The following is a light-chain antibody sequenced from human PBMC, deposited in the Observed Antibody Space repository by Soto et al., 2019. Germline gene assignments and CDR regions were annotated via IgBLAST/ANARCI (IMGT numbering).Light chain of an antibody. Sequence: DIQMAQSPSSLSASVGESVTITCRASQSITSNLNWYQQKPGKAPKLLIYDATSLQGGVPSRFRGSGSGADFTLTSSSLQPEDFATYICQQNYTIPWTFGQGTKVEIK. CDR2: DAT. CDR3: QQNYTIPWT. J-gene: IGKJ1*01. V-gene: IGKV1-39*01. CDR1: QSITSN.